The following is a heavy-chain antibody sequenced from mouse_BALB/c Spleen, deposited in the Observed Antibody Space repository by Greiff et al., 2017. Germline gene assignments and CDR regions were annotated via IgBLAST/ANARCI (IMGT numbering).Heavy chain of an antibody. CDR3: ARYDGYYEAY. D-gene: IGHD2-3*01. CDR1: GFTFSSYA. J-gene: IGHJ3*01. CDR2: ISSGGSYT. Sequence: EVKVVESGGGLVKPGGSLKLSCAASGFTFSSYAMSWVRQSPEKRLEWVAEISSGGSYTYYPDTVTGRFTISRDNAKNTLYLEMSSLRSEDTAMYYCARYDGYYEAYWGQGTLVTVSA. V-gene: IGHV5-9-4*01.